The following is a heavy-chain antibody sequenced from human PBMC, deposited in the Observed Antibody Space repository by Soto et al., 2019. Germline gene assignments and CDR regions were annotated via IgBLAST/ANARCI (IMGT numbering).Heavy chain of an antibody. J-gene: IGHJ4*02. Sequence: GGSLRLSCAASGFTFSSYAMSWVRQAPGKGLEWVSAISGSGGSTYYADSVKGRFTISRDNSKNTLYLQMNSLRAEDTAVYYCAKGSHYYDSSADYWGQATLVTVSS. CDR3: AKGSHYYDSSADY. D-gene: IGHD3-22*01. V-gene: IGHV3-23*01. CDR2: ISGSGGST. CDR1: GFTFSSYA.